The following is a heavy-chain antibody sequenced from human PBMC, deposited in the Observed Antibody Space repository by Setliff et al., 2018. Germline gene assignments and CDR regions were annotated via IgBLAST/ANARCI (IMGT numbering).Heavy chain of an antibody. V-gene: IGHV1-18*01. CDR1: GVTFSNYD. J-gene: IGHJ4*02. Sequence: ASVKVSCKASGVTFSNYDITWVRQAPGQGLEWLGWISASNGNTNSAHKFQDRVTMTTDTSTNTAYMELRSLRSDDTAVYYCARDRYYDSSGYYVSWGQGTLVTVSS. CDR3: ARDRYYDSSGYYVS. D-gene: IGHD3-22*01. CDR2: ISASNGNT.